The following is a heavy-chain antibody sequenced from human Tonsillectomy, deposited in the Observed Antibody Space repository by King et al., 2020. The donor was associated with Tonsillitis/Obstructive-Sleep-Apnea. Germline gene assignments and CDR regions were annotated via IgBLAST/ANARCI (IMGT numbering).Heavy chain of an antibody. CDR1: GFIFSGSA. Sequence: VQLVESGGGLVQPGGSLKLSCAASGFIFSGSAMHWVRQASGKGLEWVGRIRSKANSYATAYAASVKGRFTISRDDSQNTAYLQMNSLKTEDTAVYYCIRHGGDCSSTSCFYDYWGQGTLVTVSS. CDR2: IRSKANSYAT. CDR3: IRHGGDCSSTSCFYDY. D-gene: IGHD2-2*01. V-gene: IGHV3-73*01. J-gene: IGHJ4*02.